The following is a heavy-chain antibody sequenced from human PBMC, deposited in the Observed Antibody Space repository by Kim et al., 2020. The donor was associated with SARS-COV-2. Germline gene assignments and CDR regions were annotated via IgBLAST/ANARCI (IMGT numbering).Heavy chain of an antibody. D-gene: IGHD3-22*01. Sequence: SVKVSCKASGGTFSSYAISWVRQAPGQGLEWMGGIIPIFGTANYAQKFQGRVTITADESTSTAYMELSSLRSEDTAVYYCATYYYDSSGYSRMIFDYWGQGTLVTVSS. CDR2: IIPIFGTA. CDR1: GGTFSSYA. CDR3: ATYYYDSSGYSRMIFDY. V-gene: IGHV1-69*13. J-gene: IGHJ4*02.